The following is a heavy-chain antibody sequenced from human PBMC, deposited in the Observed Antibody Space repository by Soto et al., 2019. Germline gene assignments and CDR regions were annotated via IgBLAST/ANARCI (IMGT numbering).Heavy chain of an antibody. CDR3: ARDPYGSGSYPLDY. CDR2: ISSSSYI. V-gene: IGHV3-21*01. D-gene: IGHD3-10*01. CDR1: GFTFSSYS. J-gene: IGHJ4*02. Sequence: EVQLVESGGGLVKPGGSLRLSCAASGFTFSSYSMNWVRQAPGKGLEWVSSISSSSYIYYADSVKGRFTISRDNAKNSLYLQMNSLRAEDTAVYYCARDPYGSGSYPLDYWGQGTLVTVSS.